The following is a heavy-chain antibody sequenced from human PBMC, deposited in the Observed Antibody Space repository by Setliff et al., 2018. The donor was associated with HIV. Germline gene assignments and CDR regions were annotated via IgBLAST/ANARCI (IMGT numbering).Heavy chain of an antibody. J-gene: IGHJ4*02. CDR1: GGSISSSSYY. CDR3: AREIYGGNSRPFDY. D-gene: IGHD4-17*01. CDR2: VYYSGTT. V-gene: IGHV4-39*07. Sequence: PSETLSLTCTVSGGSISSSSYYWGWVRQPPGKGLEWIGSVYYSGTTYCNPSLTSRVTISVDTSKNQFSLKLSSVTAADTAVYYCAREIYGGNSRPFDYWGQGTLVTVSS.